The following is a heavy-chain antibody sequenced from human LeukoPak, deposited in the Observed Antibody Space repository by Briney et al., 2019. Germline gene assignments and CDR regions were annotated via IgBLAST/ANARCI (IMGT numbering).Heavy chain of an antibody. D-gene: IGHD1-20*01. Sequence: SETLSLTCTVSGVSISSSNSYWGWIRQPPGKGLEWIGSIYYSGNTYYNASLKSRVTISVDTSKNQFSLKLSSVTAADTAVYYCARHITYWPYYMDVWGKGTTVTISS. J-gene: IGHJ6*03. CDR1: GVSISSSNSY. V-gene: IGHV4-39*01. CDR3: ARHITYWPYYMDV. CDR2: IYYSGNT.